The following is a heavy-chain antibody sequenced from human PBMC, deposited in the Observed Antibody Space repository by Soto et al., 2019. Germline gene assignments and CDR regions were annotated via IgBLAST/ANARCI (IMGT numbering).Heavy chain of an antibody. CDR2: ISGSTGST. J-gene: IGHJ6*03. V-gene: IGHV3-23*01. CDR1: GFTFSNFA. D-gene: IGHD2-2*01. CDR3: AKDTSSSPYYMDV. Sequence: EVQVLESGGGLVQPGGSLRLSCAASGFTFSNFAMSWVRHAPGKGLEWVSEISGSTGSTYYADSVKGRFTISRDNSKXXXXXXXXSLRAEDTAVYYCAKDTSSSPYYMDVWGKGTTVTVSS.